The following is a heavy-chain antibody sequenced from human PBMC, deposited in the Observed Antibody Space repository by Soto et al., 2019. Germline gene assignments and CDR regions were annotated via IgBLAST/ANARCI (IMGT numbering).Heavy chain of an antibody. CDR1: GFTFSSYA. Sequence: GGSLILSCAASGFTFSSYAMSWVRQAPGKGLEWVSAISGSGGSTYYADSVKGRFTISRDNSKNTLYLQMNSLRAEDTAVYYCAKIGSTTPKYYYGMDVWGQGTTVTVSS. V-gene: IGHV3-23*01. CDR2: ISGSGGST. CDR3: AKIGSTTPKYYYGMDV. J-gene: IGHJ6*02. D-gene: IGHD4-4*01.